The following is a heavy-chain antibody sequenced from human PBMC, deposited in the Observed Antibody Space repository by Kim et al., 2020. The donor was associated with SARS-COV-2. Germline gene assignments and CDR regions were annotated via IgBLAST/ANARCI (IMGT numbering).Heavy chain of an antibody. Sequence: GGSLRLSCAASGFTFSSYAMSWVRQAPGKGLEWVSAISGSGGSTYYADSVKGRFTISRDNSKNTLYLQMNSLRAEDTAVYYCAKEEKDYYDSIYYFDYWGQGTLVTVSS. CDR1: GFTFSSYA. CDR3: AKEEKDYYDSIYYFDY. V-gene: IGHV3-23*01. CDR2: ISGSGGST. D-gene: IGHD3-22*01. J-gene: IGHJ4*02.